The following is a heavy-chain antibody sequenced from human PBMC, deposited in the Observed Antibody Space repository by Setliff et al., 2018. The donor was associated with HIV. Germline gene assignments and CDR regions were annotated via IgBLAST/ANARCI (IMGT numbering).Heavy chain of an antibody. V-gene: IGHV5-10-1*01. CDR1: GYSFTSYW. CDR3: VRRDGYKFDY. Sequence: GESLKISCQASGYSFTSYWSNWVRQMPGKGLEWMGRIDPSDSYVSYSPSFRGHVTVTADKSISTAYLQWTTLKASDTAMYYCVRRDGYKFDYWGQGTLVTVSS. J-gene: IGHJ4*02. CDR2: IDPSDSYV. D-gene: IGHD5-12*01.